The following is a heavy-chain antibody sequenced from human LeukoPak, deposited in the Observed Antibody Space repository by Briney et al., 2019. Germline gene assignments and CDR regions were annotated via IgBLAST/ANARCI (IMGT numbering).Heavy chain of an antibody. CDR2: IYYSGST. D-gene: IGHD2-15*01. V-gene: IGHV4-39*01. J-gene: IGHJ4*02. CDR1: GGSISSSSYY. Sequence: SETLSLTCTVSGGSISSSSYYWGWIRQPPGKGLEWIGSIYYSGSTYYNPSLKSRVTISVDTSKNQFSLKLSSVTAADTAVYYCARLYSPTTDMWGQGTLVTVSS. CDR3: ARLYSPTTDM.